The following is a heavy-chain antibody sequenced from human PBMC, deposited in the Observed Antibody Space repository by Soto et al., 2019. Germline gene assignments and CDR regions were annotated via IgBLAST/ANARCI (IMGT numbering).Heavy chain of an antibody. CDR2: IYYSGST. J-gene: IGHJ4*02. CDR1: GGFISGYY. CDR3: ARLVAAAGNVDY. D-gene: IGHD6-13*01. Sequence: SETLCLTCTVAGGFISGYYWSWIRQPPGKGLEWIGYIYYSGSTNYNPSLKSRVTISVDTSKNQFSLKLSSVTAADTAVYYCARLVAAAGNVDYWGQGTLVTVSS. V-gene: IGHV4-59*08.